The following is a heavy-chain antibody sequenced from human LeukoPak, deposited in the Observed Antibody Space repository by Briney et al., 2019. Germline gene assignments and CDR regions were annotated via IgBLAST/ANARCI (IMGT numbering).Heavy chain of an antibody. D-gene: IGHD3-22*01. CDR3: ARDRVAYYYDSSGYKSFDY. CDR1: GYTFTSYG. J-gene: IGHJ4*02. CDR2: ISAYNGNT. V-gene: IGHV1-18*01. Sequence: ASVKVSCKASGYTFTSYGISWVRQAPGQGLEWMGWISAYNGNTNYAQKFQGRVTMTTDTSTSTAYMDLRGLRSDDTAVYYCARDRVAYYYDSSGYKSFDYWGRGTLVTVSS.